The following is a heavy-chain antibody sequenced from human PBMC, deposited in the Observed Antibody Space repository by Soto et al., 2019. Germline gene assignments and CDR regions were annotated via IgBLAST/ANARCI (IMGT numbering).Heavy chain of an antibody. CDR2: IIPIAAIA. V-gene: IGHV1-69*02. CDR1: GGTFSRYT. D-gene: IGHD3-10*01. J-gene: IGHJ5*02. Sequence: QVQLVQSGAEVKKPGSSVKVSCTASGGTFSRYTINWVRQAPGQGLEWMGRIIPIAAIAKYTQKFQGRVTITVDKSSTTAYMELSSLISDDTAVYYCARGSTIVRGAPSWFDPWGQGTLVTVSS. CDR3: ARGSTIVRGAPSWFDP.